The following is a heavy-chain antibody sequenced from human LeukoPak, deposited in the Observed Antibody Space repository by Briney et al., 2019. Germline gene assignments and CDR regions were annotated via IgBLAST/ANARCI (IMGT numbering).Heavy chain of an antibody. D-gene: IGHD5-12*01. J-gene: IGHJ4*02. CDR1: GFTFNSYA. CDR3: AKTYDSGSYDFDS. CDR2: ISGISLSI. Sequence: GGSLRLSCVASGFTFNSYAMNWVRQAPGRGLEWVSFISGISLSIYYADSVKGRFTISRDNSKNTLYLQMNSLRAEDTAVYYCAKTYDSGSYDFDSWGQGTLVTVSS. V-gene: IGHV3-23*01.